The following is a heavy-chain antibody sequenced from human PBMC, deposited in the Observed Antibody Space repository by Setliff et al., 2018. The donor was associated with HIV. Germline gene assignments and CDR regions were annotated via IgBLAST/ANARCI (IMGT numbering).Heavy chain of an antibody. CDR1: GGSFSYYH. CDR3: ARLITRGAARPLGGDAFDI. D-gene: IGHD6-6*01. J-gene: IGHJ3*02. V-gene: IGHV4-34*01. CDR2: VNHSGST. Sequence: SETLSLTCSVYGGSFSYYHWSWIRQPPGKGLEWIGEVNHSGSTNYNPSRKSRVTISVDTSKKQFSLKLSSVTAADTAVYYCARLITRGAARPLGGDAFDIWGQGTMVTVSS.